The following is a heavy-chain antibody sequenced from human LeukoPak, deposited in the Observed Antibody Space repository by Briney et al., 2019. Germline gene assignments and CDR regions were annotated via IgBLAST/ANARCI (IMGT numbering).Heavy chain of an antibody. V-gene: IGHV3-48*03. CDR1: GFTFSSYE. Sequence: GGSLRLSCAASGFTFSSYEMNWVRQAPGKGLEWVSYIGSSGSTTYYADSVKGRFTISRDNAQNSLYLQMNSLRAEDTAVYYCARGGDGYSPDYWGQGTLVTVSS. D-gene: IGHD5-24*01. J-gene: IGHJ4*02. CDR3: ARGGDGYSPDY. CDR2: IGSSGSTT.